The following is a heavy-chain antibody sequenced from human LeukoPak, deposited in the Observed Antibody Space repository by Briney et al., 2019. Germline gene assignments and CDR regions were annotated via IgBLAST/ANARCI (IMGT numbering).Heavy chain of an antibody. CDR1: GHTVTAYY. V-gene: IGHV1-2*02. Sequence: ALVKVSCKASGHTVTAYYMFWVRQAPGQGLGWMGWINPNSGGTNYARTFQGRVTLTRATPISTAYMALSGLPSDDTAVYFCATYSPDTSARDWGQGTLVTVSS. J-gene: IGHJ4*02. CDR2: INPNSGGT. D-gene: IGHD3-22*01. CDR3: ATYSPDTSARD.